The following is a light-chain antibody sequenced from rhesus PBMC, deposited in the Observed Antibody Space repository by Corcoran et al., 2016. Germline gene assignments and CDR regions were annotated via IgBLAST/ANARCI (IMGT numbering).Light chain of an antibody. CDR1: QSVGSS. J-gene: IGKJ2*01. CDR2: GSS. V-gene: IGKV3-53*01. CDR3: QKYSSSPNS. Sequence: QVILTQSPATLSLSPGERATLSCRASQSVGSSLAWYQQKPGQAPRPLIYGSSSRATGLPDRFRGGGSGTDFTLTISSLEPEDFAVYYCQKYSSSPNSFGQGTKVEIK.